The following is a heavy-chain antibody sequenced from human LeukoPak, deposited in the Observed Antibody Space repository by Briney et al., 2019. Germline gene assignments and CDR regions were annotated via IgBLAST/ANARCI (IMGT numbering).Heavy chain of an antibody. CDR2: IIPVLAIA. V-gene: IGHV1-69*04. CDR3: ARVPGYSSGWYPIDY. J-gene: IGHJ4*02. D-gene: IGHD6-19*01. CDR1: GYTFTSYG. Sequence: GASVKVSCKASGYTFTSYGISWVRQAPGQGLEWMGRIIPVLAIANYAQKFQDRVTITADKSTSTAYMELRSLRSDDTAVYYCARVPGYSSGWYPIDYWGQGTLVTVSS.